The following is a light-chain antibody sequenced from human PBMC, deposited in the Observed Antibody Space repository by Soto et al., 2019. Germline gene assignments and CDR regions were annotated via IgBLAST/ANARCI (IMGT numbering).Light chain of an antibody. V-gene: IGKV3-20*01. J-gene: IGKJ2*03. CDR2: GAS. CDR1: QSVSSSY. CDR3: EHYGCSPYW. Sequence: EIVLTQSPGTLSLSPGERATLSCRASQSVSSSYLAWYQQKPGQAPRLLIYGASSRATGIPDRFSGRGSGTDSTPAINRLEPDDCAVYYDEHYGCSPYWFGRGTGLEIK.